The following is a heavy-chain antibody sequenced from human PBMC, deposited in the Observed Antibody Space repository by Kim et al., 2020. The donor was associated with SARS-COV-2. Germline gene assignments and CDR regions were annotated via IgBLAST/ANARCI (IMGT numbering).Heavy chain of an antibody. CDR3: ARDVSYYGGGLINFDF. CDR1: GGAFSAYY. CDR2: VHYSGST. J-gene: IGHJ4*01. V-gene: IGHV4-34*01. Sequence: SETLSLTCAVEGGAFSAYYWSWIRQSPQKGLEWIGGVHYSGSTSYNPSLKSRVSMSLDTTKKQVSLRLWSVTAADTATYYCARDVSYYGGGLINFDFWG. D-gene: IGHD1-26*01.